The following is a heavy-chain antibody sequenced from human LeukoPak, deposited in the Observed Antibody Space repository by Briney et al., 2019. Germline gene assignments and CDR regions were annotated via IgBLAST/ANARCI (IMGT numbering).Heavy chain of an antibody. D-gene: IGHD6-25*01. CDR2: ISAYNGNT. Sequence: ASVKVSCKASGGTFSSYAISWVRQAPGQGLEWMGWISAYNGNTNYAQKLQGRVTMTTDTSMSTAYMELRSLRSDDTAVYYCAYSSADWFDPWGQGTLVTVSS. CDR1: GGTFSSYA. CDR3: AYSSADWFDP. J-gene: IGHJ5*02. V-gene: IGHV1-18*01.